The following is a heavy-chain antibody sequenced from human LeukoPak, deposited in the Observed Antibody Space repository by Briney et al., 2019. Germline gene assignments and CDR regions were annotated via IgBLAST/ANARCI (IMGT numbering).Heavy chain of an antibody. J-gene: IGHJ3*02. V-gene: IGHV3-21*01. CDR3: AREYGTSEAFDI. Sequence: TGGSLRLSCAASGFTFSSYSMNWVRQAPGKGLEWVSSISSSSSYIYYADSVKGRFTISRDNVKNSLYLQMNSLRAEDTAVYYCAREYGTSEAFDIWGQGTMVTVSS. CDR1: GFTFSSYS. D-gene: IGHD1-1*01. CDR2: ISSSSSYI.